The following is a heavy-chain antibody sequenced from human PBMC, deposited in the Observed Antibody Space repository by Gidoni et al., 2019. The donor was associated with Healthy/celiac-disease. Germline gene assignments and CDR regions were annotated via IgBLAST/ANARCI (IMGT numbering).Heavy chain of an antibody. V-gene: IGHV4-34*01. CDR1: GGSFSGYY. CDR3: ARGLGSYDILTGPNWFDP. D-gene: IGHD3-9*01. Sequence: QVQLQQWGAGLLKPSETLSLTCAVYGGSFSGYYWSWIRQPPGKGLEWIGEINHSGSTNYNPSLKSRVTISVDTSKNQFSLKLSSVTAADTAVYYCARGLGSYDILTGPNWFDPWGQGTLVTVSS. J-gene: IGHJ5*02. CDR2: INHSGST.